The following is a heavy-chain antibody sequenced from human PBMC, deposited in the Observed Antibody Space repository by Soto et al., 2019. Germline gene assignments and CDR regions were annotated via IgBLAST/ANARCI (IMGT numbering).Heavy chain of an antibody. CDR1: GFTFSSYG. Sequence: QVQLVESGGGVVQPGRSLRLSCAASGFTFSSYGMHWVRKAPGKGLEWVAIISYDGSNKYYADSVKGRSTISRENSKNTLYLQMNSLRAEDTAVYYCAKGGEQQLEDYYYYYGMDVWGRGGTVTVSS. J-gene: IGHJ6*02. CDR2: ISYDGSNK. CDR3: AKGGEQQLEDYYYYYGMDV. D-gene: IGHD6-13*01. V-gene: IGHV3-30*18.